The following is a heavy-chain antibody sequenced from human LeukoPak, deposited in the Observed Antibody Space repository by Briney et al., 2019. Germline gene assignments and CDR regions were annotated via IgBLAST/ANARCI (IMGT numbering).Heavy chain of an antibody. V-gene: IGHV3-7*01. J-gene: IGHJ5*02. CDR3: SKDLTSDFGGDLDP. D-gene: IGHD3-10*01. CDR2: IKQDGSEK. CDR1: GFTFSSYW. Sequence: GGSLRLSCAASGFTFSSYWMTWVRQAPGKGLEWVANIKQDGSEKYYVDSVKGRFTISRDNSKSTVYLQMNSLRVEDAAVYYCSKDLTSDFGGDLDPWGQGTLVTVSS.